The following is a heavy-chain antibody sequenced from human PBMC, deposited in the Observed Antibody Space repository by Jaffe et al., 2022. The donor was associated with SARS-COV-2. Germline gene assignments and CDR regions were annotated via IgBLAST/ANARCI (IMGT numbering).Heavy chain of an antibody. V-gene: IGHV3-23*01. D-gene: IGHD3-22*01. J-gene: IGHJ4*02. CDR2: ISGSGGST. CDR1: GFTFSSYA. CDR3: AKRGPSYDSSGYYYGPLGY. Sequence: EVQLLESGGGLVQPGGSLRLSCAASGFTFSSYAMSWVRQAPGKGLEWVSAISGSGGSTYYADSVKGRFTISRDNSKNTLYLQMNSLRAEDTAVYYCAKRGPSYDSSGYYYGPLGYWGQGTLVTVSS.